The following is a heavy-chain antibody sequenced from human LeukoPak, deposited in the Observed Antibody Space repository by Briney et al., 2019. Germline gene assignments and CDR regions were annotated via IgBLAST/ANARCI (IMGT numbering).Heavy chain of an antibody. CDR3: ARAPFVAAGCDY. V-gene: IGHV1-69*13. CDR1: GGTFSSYA. Sequence: ASVTVSCKASGGTFSSYAISWVRQAPGQALEWMGGIIPIFGTAQYTQKFKDGVTITADESTSTAYMELNSLRSEDTAIYYCARAPFVAAGCDYWGQGTLVTVSS. J-gene: IGHJ4*02. D-gene: IGHD6-13*01. CDR2: IIPIFGTA.